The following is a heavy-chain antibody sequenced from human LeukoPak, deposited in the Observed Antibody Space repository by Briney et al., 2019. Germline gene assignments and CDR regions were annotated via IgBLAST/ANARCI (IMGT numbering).Heavy chain of an antibody. CDR3: ARGLVGEGEFDP. CDR1: GFTFSDYY. J-gene: IGHJ5*02. Sequence: PGGSLRLSCAASGFTFSDYYMSWLRQAPGKGLEWVSYISNSSSYTNYADSVKGRFTISRGNAKNSLYLQMNSLRAEDTAVYYCARGLVGEGEFDPWGQGTLVTVAS. D-gene: IGHD1-26*01. V-gene: IGHV3-11*06. CDR2: ISNSSSYT.